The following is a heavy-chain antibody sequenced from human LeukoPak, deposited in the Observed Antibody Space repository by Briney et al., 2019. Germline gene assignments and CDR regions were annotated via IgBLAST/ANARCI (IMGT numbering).Heavy chain of an antibody. J-gene: IGHJ6*03. D-gene: IGHD5-12*01. CDR3: AREISGYDSFPYYYYYMDV. V-gene: IGHV4-39*07. CDR1: GGSISSSSYY. Sequence: PSETLSLTCTVSGGSISSSSYYWGWIRQPPGKGLEWIGSIYYSGSTYYNPSLKSRVTISVDTSKNQFSLKLSSVTAADTAVYYCAREISGYDSFPYYYYYMDVWGKGTTVTVSS. CDR2: IYYSGST.